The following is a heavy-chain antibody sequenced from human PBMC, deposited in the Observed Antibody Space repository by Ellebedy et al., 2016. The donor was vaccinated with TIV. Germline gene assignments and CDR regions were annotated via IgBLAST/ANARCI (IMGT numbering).Heavy chain of an antibody. CDR2: ISANGNKR. V-gene: IGHV3-23*01. CDR1: GLPFSTFF. J-gene: IGHJ4*02. CDR3: RQGHYADY. D-gene: IGHD2-2*01. Sequence: GESLKISXAVSGLPFSTFFMSWVRQAPGKGLEWIATISANGNKRDLADSVQGRFTISRDNFRNTLHLQMNNLRGEDTAVYYCRQGHYADYWGQGTLVTVSS.